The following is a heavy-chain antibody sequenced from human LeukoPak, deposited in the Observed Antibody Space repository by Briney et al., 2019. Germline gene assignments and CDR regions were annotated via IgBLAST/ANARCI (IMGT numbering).Heavy chain of an antibody. CDR3: ARDPNFTNWFRFDF. V-gene: IGHV6-1*01. CDR2: TYYRSKWYN. Sequence: SQTLPVTCAISGDSVSTYNGAWNRIRQSPSRGLEWLGRTYYRSKWYNDYAPSVKSRITISPDTSKNQFSLQLNSVTPDDTAVYYCARDPNFTNWFRFDFWGQGTLVTVSS. D-gene: IGHD7-27*01. J-gene: IGHJ4*02. CDR1: GDSVSTYNGA.